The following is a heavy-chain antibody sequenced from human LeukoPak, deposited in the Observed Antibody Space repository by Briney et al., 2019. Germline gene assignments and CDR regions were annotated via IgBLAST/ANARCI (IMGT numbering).Heavy chain of an antibody. CDR3: ARGDNSIASFDY. Sequence: SETLSLTCTVSGRSISLGYYWGWIRQPPGKGLEWIGSVFHDGSTTYNPSLKSRVTMSVDTSKNQFSLNLNSVTAADTAVYYCARGDNSIASFDYWGQGTLVTVSS. V-gene: IGHV4-38-2*02. J-gene: IGHJ4*02. CDR1: GRSISLGYY. CDR2: VFHDGST. D-gene: IGHD4-23*01.